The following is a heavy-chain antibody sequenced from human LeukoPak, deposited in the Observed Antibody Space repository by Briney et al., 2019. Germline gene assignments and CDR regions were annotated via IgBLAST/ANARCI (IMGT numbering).Heavy chain of an antibody. CDR2: INPNSGGT. CDR1: GYTFTGYY. D-gene: IGHD3-9*01. CDR3: ARKSDSYYDILTGYSIFDY. J-gene: IGHJ4*02. Sequence: ASVNVSCKASGYTFTGYYMHWVRQAPGQGLEWMGWINPNSGGTNYAQKFQGRVTMTRDTSISTAYMELSRLRSDDTAVYYCARKSDSYYDILTGYSIFDYWGQGTLVTVSS. V-gene: IGHV1-2*02.